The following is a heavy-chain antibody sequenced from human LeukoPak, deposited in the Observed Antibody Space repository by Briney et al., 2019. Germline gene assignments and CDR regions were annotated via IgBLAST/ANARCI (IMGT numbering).Heavy chain of an antibody. V-gene: IGHV3-30*02. J-gene: IGHJ4*02. CDR1: GFTFSSYG. D-gene: IGHD1-26*01. Sequence: PGGSLRLSCAASGFTFSSYGMHWVRQAPGKGLEWVAFIRYDGSNKYYADSAKGRFTISRDNSKNTLYLQMNSLRAEDTAVYYCAKETDSGSYLFDYWGQGTLVTVSS. CDR2: IRYDGSNK. CDR3: AKETDSGSYLFDY.